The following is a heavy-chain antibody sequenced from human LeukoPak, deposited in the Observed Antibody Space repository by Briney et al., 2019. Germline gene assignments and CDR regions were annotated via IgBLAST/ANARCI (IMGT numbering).Heavy chain of an antibody. Sequence: SEXXXLTCXXSXXXISXXYXXWXRQPAGKGLEGIGRIYSSGSTNYNPSLKSRVSMSVDPSKNQFSLKLTSVTAADTAVYYCARGGKATVVTMWGQGILVTVSS. CDR1: XXXISXXY. CDR3: ARGGKATVVTM. J-gene: IGHJ4*02. D-gene: IGHD4-23*01. CDR2: IYSSGST. V-gene: IGHV4-4*07.